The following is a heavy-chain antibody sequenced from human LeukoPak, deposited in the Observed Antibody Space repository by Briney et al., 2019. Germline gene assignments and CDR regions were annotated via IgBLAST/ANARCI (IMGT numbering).Heavy chain of an antibody. CDR1: GGSISSSSYY. V-gene: IGHV4-39*01. J-gene: IGHJ4*02. D-gene: IGHD3-22*01. CDR3: AARGYYDSSGYYRDY. CDR2: IYYSGST. Sequence: SETLSLTCTVSGGSISSSSYYWGWIRQPPGKGLEWIGSIYYSGSTYYNPSLKSRVTISVDTSKNQFSLKLSSVTAADTAVYYCAARGYYDSSGYYRDYWGQGTLVTVSS.